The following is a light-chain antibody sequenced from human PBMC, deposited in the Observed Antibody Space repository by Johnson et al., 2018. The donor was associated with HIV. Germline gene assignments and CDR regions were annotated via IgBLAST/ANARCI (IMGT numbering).Light chain of an antibody. CDR3: GTWDSSLSAGRA. J-gene: IGLJ1*01. Sequence: QSVLTQPPSVSAAPGQKVTISCSGSSSNIGNNYVSWYQQLPGTAPKLLIYENNKRPSGIPDRFSGSKSGPSATLGIAGLQTGDEADYYCGTWDSSLSAGRAFGTGTKVTVL. CDR2: ENN. V-gene: IGLV1-51*02. CDR1: SSNIGNNY.